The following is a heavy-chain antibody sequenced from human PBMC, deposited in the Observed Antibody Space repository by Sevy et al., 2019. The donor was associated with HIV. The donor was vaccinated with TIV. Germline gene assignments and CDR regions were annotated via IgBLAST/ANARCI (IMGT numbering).Heavy chain of an antibody. Sequence: ASVKVSCKVSGYTLTELSMLWVRQVPGKGLEWMGSFDPEDDETIYAQKFQGRVTMTEDTSTDTAYMELSSLRSEDTAVYYCATTKDYYENSGDPFDYWGQGTLVTVSS. D-gene: IGHD3-22*01. J-gene: IGHJ4*02. CDR3: ATTKDYYENSGDPFDY. CDR1: GYTLTELS. V-gene: IGHV1-24*01. CDR2: FDPEDDET.